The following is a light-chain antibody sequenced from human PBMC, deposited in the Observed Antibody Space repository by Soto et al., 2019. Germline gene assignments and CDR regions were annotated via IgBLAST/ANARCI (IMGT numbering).Light chain of an antibody. CDR3: SSYTSSSTLYV. Sequence: QSALTQPASVSGSPRQSITISCTGASSDVGGYTYVSWYQQHPGKAPKLMIYEVNNRPSGASNRFSGSKSGNTASLTISGLQAEDEADYYCSSYTSSSTLYVFGTGTKVTVL. CDR1: SSDVGGYTY. J-gene: IGLJ1*01. CDR2: EVN. V-gene: IGLV2-14*01.